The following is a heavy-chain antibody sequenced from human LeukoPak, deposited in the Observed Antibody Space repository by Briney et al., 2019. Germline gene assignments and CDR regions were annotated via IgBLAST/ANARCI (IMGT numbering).Heavy chain of an antibody. CDR3: AKAVRGVVLFDY. CDR2: ISWNSGSI. V-gene: IGHV3-9*01. D-gene: IGHD3-10*01. CDR1: GFTFDDYA. J-gene: IGHJ4*02. Sequence: GGSLRLSCAASGFTFDDYAMPWVRQAPGKGLEWVSGISWNSGSIGYADSVKGRFTISRDNAKNSLYLQMNSLRAEDTALYYCAKAVRGVVLFDYWGQGTLVTVSS.